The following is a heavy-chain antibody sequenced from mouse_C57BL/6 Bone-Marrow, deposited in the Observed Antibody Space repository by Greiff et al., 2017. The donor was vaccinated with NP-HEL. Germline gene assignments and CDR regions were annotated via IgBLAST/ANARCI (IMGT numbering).Heavy chain of an antibody. D-gene: IGHD2-4*01. Sequence: VMLVESGPGLVAPSQSLSITCTVSGFSLTSYGVDWVRQPPGKGLEWLGVIWGGGSTNYNSALMSRLSISKDNSKSQVFLKMNSLQTDDTAMYYYAKLYYDYDEKAWFAYWGQGTLVTVSA. CDR2: IWGGGST. V-gene: IGHV2-9*01. CDR3: AKLYYDYDEKAWFAY. CDR1: GFSLTSYG. J-gene: IGHJ3*01.